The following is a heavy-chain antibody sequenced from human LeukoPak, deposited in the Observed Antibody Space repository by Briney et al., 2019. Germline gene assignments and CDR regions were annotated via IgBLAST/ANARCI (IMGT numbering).Heavy chain of an antibody. CDR1: GCINRKYL. J-gene: IGHJ4*02. D-gene: IGHD6-6*01. CDR3: ASRTSSSGY. V-gene: IGHV3-7*01. Sequence: GGSLRLSCLSSGCINRKYLLNSLGQAPGKGLEWVANIKQDGSEKYYVDSVKGRFTISRDNAKNSLYLQMNSLRAEDTAVYYCASRTSSSGYWGQGTLVTVSS. CDR2: IKQDGSEK.